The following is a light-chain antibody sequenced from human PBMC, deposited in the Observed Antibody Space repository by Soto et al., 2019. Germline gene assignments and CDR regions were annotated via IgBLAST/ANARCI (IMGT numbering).Light chain of an antibody. CDR2: DAS. CDR1: QSISCW. J-gene: IGKJ1*01. V-gene: IGKV1-5*02. CDR3: QQYNSYS. Sequence: SHMTQAPSSLSASVQDRVTIICGASQSISCWLGWYQKKAGTAHKVLIYDASNLQSGVSTWFSGSASGTEFTITISRLQPDDFATYYCQQYNSYSFGQGTKVDNK.